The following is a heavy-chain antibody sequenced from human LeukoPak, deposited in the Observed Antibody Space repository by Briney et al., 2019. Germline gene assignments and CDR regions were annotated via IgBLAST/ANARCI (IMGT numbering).Heavy chain of an antibody. D-gene: IGHD2-21*02. J-gene: IGHJ6*03. CDR2: IRYDGSNK. CDR1: GFSFSSYG. CDR3: AKDGDWAYYYMDV. V-gene: IGHV3-30*02. Sequence: GGSLRLSCSASGFSFSSYGMHWVRQAPGKGLEWVAFIRYDGSNKYYADSVKGRFTISRDNSKNTLYLQMNSLRAEDTAVYYCAKDGDWAYYYMDVWGKGTTVTVSS.